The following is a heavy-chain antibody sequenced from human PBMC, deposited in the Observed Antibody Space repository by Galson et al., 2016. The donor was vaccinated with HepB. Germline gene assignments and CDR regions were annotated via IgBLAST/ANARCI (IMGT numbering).Heavy chain of an antibody. CDR3: ARAHSSSSRHLDY. J-gene: IGHJ4*02. CDR1: GFIVSNNY. Sequence: SLRLSCAASGFIVSNNYMSWVRQAPGKGLEWVSLIYSSASTYHADSVKGRFFISRDDSKNMVHLEMNTLRAEDTAVYYCARAHSSSSRHLDYWGQGTLVTVSS. V-gene: IGHV3-66*01. CDR2: IYSSAST. D-gene: IGHD6-6*01.